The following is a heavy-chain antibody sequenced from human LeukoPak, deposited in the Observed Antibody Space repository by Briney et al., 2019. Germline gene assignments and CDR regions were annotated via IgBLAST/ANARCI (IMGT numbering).Heavy chain of an antibody. CDR1: DYSISTSYY. Sequence: SEALSLTCTVSDYSISTSYYWGWIRQPPGKGLEWIGSIYHSGNTYYNPSLKSRVTISVDTSKNQFSLKLSSVTAADTAVYYCARIRPYYFDYWGQGTLVTVSS. V-gene: IGHV4-38-2*02. J-gene: IGHJ4*02. CDR3: ARIRPYYFDY. CDR2: IYHSGNT.